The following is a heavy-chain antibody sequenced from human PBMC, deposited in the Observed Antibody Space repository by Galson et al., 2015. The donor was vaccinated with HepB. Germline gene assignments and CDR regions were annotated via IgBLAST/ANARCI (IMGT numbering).Heavy chain of an antibody. J-gene: IGHJ6*03. CDR1: GFTFDDYA. Sequence: SLRLSCAASGFTFDDYAMHWVRQAPGKGLEWVSGISWNSGSIGYADSVKGRFTISRDNANNSMYLQMNSLRAEDTALYYCAKDIGLGPIVVVPAARNYYYYSMDVWGKGTTVTVSS. V-gene: IGHV3-9*01. D-gene: IGHD2-2*01. CDR3: AKDIGLGPIVVVPAARNYYYYSMDV. CDR2: ISWNSGSI.